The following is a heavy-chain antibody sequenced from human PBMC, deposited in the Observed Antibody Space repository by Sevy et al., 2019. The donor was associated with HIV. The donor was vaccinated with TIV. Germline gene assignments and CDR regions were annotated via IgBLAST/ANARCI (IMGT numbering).Heavy chain of an antibody. J-gene: IGHJ4*02. CDR2: ISSRGSTE. CDR1: GFTLSDYH. V-gene: IGHV3-11*01. Sequence: GGSLRLSCKASGFTLSDYHMTWIRQAPGKGLEWVAYISSRGSTEHYAHSVKGRFTISRDNVKNSLYLQMDSLRGEDTAVYYSAREADYYFDSWGQGSLVTVSS. D-gene: IGHD2-21*02. CDR3: AREADYYFDS.